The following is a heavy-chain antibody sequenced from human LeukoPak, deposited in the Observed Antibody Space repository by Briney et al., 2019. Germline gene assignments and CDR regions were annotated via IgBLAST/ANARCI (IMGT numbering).Heavy chain of an antibody. CDR3: ARAGFCTTSSCYMFD. Sequence: GGPLSLSCAASGFTFSSYDMHWVRHAPGKGLVGVSRINRDGTTTPSADSVKGRFTISRDNAKNTLYLQMNSLRAEDSAEYYCARAGFCTTSSCYMFDWGPGTMVTVSS. J-gene: IGHJ3*01. V-gene: IGHV3-74*03. D-gene: IGHD2-2*01. CDR2: INRDGTTT. CDR1: GFTFSSYD.